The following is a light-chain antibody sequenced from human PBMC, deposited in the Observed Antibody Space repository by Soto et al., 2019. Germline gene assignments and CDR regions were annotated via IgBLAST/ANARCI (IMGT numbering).Light chain of an antibody. Sequence: ELVLTPAPGTLSFAPGERATLSCRASQSVDSTYLAWYQQKPAQAPRLLIYGASSRATGIPDRFSGSGSGTEFTLTISSLQSEDFAVYFCQTVDKWPLFGQGTRLEIK. CDR3: QTVDKWPL. CDR1: QSVDSTY. CDR2: GAS. V-gene: IGKV3-20*01. J-gene: IGKJ5*01.